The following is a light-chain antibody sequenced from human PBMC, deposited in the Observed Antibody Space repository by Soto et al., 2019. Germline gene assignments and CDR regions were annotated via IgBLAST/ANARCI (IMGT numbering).Light chain of an antibody. V-gene: IGLV2-14*03. CDR2: DVN. Sequence: QSVLTQPASVSGSPGQSITISCTGTSSDIGASNFVSWYQQHPGKAPKLMLYDVNIRPSGVSNRFSGSKSGNTASLTFSGLQAEDEADYYCTSWTTSTTMIFGGGTKVTVL. J-gene: IGLJ2*01. CDR3: TSWTTSTTMI. CDR1: SSDIGASNF.